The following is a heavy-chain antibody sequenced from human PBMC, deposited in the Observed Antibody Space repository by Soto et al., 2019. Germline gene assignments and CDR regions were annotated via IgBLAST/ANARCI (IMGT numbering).Heavy chain of an antibody. V-gene: IGHV1-18*04. CDR3: ASGGTWERERHRLDY. J-gene: IGHJ4*02. D-gene: IGHD1-26*01. CDR1: GYTFTSYG. Sequence: AAVKVSCKASGYTFTSYGISWVRQAPGQGLEWMGWISAYNGNTNYAQKLQGRVTMTTDTSTSTAYMELRSLRSDDTAVYYCASGGTWERERHRLDYWGQGTLVTVSS. CDR2: ISAYNGNT.